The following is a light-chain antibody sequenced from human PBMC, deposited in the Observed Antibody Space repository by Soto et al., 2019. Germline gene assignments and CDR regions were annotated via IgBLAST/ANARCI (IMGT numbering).Light chain of an antibody. CDR2: GAS. Sequence: EIVLAQSPGTLSLSPGDRATLSCRASQSISFSYLAWYQQKPGQAPRLLIYGASSRATGIPDRFSGSESGTDFTLTISRLEPEDFAVYYCQQYGSSPLTFGAGTKVEI. CDR1: QSISFSY. V-gene: IGKV3-20*01. CDR3: QQYGSSPLT. J-gene: IGKJ4*01.